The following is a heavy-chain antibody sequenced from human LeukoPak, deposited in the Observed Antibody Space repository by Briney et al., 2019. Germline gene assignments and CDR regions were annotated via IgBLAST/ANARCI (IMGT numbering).Heavy chain of an antibody. Sequence: GGSLRLSCAASGFTFSSYGMSWVRQVPGKGLEWVSAISGSGGSTYYADFVKGRFTISRDNSKNTLYLQMNSLRAEDTAVYYCAKDGIAAAGFLAAGRNWFDPWGQGTLVTVSS. V-gene: IGHV3-23*01. D-gene: IGHD6-13*01. CDR1: GFTFSSYG. CDR3: AKDGIAAAGFLAAGRNWFDP. CDR2: ISGSGGST. J-gene: IGHJ5*02.